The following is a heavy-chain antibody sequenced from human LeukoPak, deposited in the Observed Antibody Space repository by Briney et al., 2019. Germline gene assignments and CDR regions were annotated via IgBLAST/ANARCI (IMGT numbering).Heavy chain of an antibody. CDR1: GYTFTSHY. D-gene: IGHD2-2*02. CDR2: INPSGGST. Sequence: ASVKVSCKASGYTFTSHYMHWVRQAPGQGLEWMGIINPSGGSTSYAQMFQGRVTMTRDTSTSTVYMELSSLRSEDTAVYYCARAGCSSTSCYTPPFDYWGQGTLVTVSS. V-gene: IGHV1-46*01. CDR3: ARAGCSSTSCYTPPFDY. J-gene: IGHJ4*02.